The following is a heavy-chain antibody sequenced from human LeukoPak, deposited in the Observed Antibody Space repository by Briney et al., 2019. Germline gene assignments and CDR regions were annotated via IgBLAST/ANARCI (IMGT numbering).Heavy chain of an antibody. CDR2: ISAYNGNT. CDR1: GYTFTSYG. V-gene: IGHV1-18*01. CDR3: ARHDYGDYYFDY. D-gene: IGHD4-17*01. J-gene: IGHJ4*02. Sequence: ASVKVSCKASGYTFTSYGISWVRQAPGQGLEWMGWISAYNGNTNYAQKLQGRLTMTTDTSTSTAYMELRSLRSDDTAVYYCARHDYGDYYFDYWGQGTLVTVSS.